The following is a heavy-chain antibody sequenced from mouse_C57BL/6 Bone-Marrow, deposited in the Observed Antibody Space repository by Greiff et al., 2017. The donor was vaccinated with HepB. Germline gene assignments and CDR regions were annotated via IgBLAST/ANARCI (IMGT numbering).Heavy chain of an antibody. J-gene: IGHJ1*03. V-gene: IGHV1-7*01. D-gene: IGHD1-1*01. CDR3: ARVAGYYYGSSYGYFDV. Sequence: VKLQESGAELAKPGASVKLSCKASGYTFTSYWMHWVKQRPGQGLEWIGYINPSSGYTKYNQKFKEKATLTADKSSSTAYMQLSSLTYEDSAVYYCARVAGYYYGSSYGYFDVWGTGTTVTVSS. CDR1: GYTFTSYW. CDR2: INPSSGYT.